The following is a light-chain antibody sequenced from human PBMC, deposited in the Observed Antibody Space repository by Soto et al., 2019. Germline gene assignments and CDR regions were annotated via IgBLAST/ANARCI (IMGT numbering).Light chain of an antibody. Sequence: QSVLTQPASVSGSPGQSITISCSGTSEDVGGYNYVSWYQHHPGKAPKLMIYEVTNRPSGLSNRFSGSKSGSTASLTISGLQAEDEADYYCSSYTGSNNPYVFGTGTKVTVL. CDR3: SSYTGSNNPYV. CDR1: SEDVGGYNY. V-gene: IGLV2-14*01. CDR2: EVT. J-gene: IGLJ1*01.